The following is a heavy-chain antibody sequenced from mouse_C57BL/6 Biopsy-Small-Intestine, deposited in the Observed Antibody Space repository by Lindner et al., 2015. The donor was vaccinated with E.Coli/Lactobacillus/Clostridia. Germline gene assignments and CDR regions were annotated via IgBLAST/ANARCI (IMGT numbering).Heavy chain of an antibody. D-gene: IGHD1-1*01. J-gene: IGHJ4*01. Sequence: VQLQESGPGLVKPSQTVFLTCTVTGISITTGNYRWSWIRQFPGSKLEWIGYIYYSGTITYNPSLTSRTTITRDTPKNQFFLEMNSLTAEDTATYYCALVANYAMDYWGQGTSVTVSP. CDR1: GISITTGNYR. CDR2: IYYSGTI. V-gene: IGHV3-5*01. CDR3: ALVANYAMDY.